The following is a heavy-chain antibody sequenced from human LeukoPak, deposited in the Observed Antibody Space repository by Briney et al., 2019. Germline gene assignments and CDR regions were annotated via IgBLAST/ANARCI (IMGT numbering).Heavy chain of an antibody. Sequence: GGSQTLSCARSGFTFSSYAMSWVRQAPGQGLEWVSVISYSGDYTSYADSVRGRFTISRDNSRNTLYLQMISLRPEDTAVYYCAKDTSIGKYCTNGVCCPFDYWGQGNLVTVSS. CDR1: GFTFSSYA. J-gene: IGHJ4*02. V-gene: IGHV3-23*01. D-gene: IGHD2-8*01. CDR2: ISYSGDYT. CDR3: AKDTSIGKYCTNGVCCPFDY.